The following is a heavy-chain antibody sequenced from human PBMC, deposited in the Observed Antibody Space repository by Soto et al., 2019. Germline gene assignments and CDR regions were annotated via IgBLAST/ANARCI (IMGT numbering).Heavy chain of an antibody. Sequence: SETLSFTCTVSGGSISTDGYYWSWIRQHPGKGLEWIGYIYYSGSTYYNPSLKSRVTISVDTSKNQFSLKLSSVTAADTAVYYCARVIAASGTSYYFDYWGQGTVVTVSS. V-gene: IGHV4-31*03. CDR1: GGSISTDGYY. CDR3: ARVIAASGTSYYFDY. J-gene: IGHJ4*02. D-gene: IGHD6-25*01. CDR2: IYYSGST.